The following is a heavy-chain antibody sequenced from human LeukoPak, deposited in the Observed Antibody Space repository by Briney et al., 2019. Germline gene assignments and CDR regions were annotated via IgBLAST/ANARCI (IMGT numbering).Heavy chain of an antibody. Sequence: GESLKISCRGSGYNFANYWISWVRQMPGKGLEWMGRIDPSDSYTNYSPSFQGHVTISADKSISTAYLQWSSLKASDTAMYYCARHGRLLWFGELLSTFDYWGQGTLVTVSS. V-gene: IGHV5-10-1*01. D-gene: IGHD3-10*01. CDR3: ARHGRLLWFGELLSTFDY. CDR1: GYNFANYW. J-gene: IGHJ4*02. CDR2: IDPSDSYT.